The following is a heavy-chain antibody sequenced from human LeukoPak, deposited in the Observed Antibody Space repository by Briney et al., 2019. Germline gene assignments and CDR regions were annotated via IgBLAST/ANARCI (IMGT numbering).Heavy chain of an antibody. Sequence: GESLKISCKGPGYSFTSYWIGWVRQMPGKGLEWMGIIYPGDSDTRYSPSFQGQVTISADKSISTAYLQWSSLKASDTAMYYCARQRWPLGEPVDYWGQGTLVTVSS. V-gene: IGHV5-51*01. CDR1: GYSFTSYW. J-gene: IGHJ4*02. D-gene: IGHD5-24*01. CDR2: IYPGDSDT. CDR3: ARQRWPLGEPVDY.